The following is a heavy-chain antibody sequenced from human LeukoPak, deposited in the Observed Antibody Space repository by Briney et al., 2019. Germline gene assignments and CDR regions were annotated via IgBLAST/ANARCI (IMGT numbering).Heavy chain of an antibody. D-gene: IGHD3-22*01. V-gene: IGHV1-24*01. CDR2: FDPEDGET. CDR3: ATEGRRYDSSDHAFDI. Sequence: ASVKVSCKVSGYTLTELSMHWVRQAPGKGLEWMGGFDPEDGETIYAQKFQGRVTMTEDTSTDTAYMELSSLRSEDTAVYYCATEGRRYDSSDHAFDIWGQGTMVTVSS. J-gene: IGHJ3*02. CDR1: GYTLTELS.